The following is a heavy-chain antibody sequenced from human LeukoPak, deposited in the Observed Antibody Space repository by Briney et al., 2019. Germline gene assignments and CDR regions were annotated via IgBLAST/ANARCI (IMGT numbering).Heavy chain of an antibody. Sequence: GGSLRLSCAASGFTFVDYWMTWVRQAPGKGLEWVANVKRDGSEQYYVDSVKGRFTISRDNAKNSLFLQMTSLRAEDTAVYYCARVWSGSGSLFTSDYYYYMDVWGKGTTVTVSS. CDR2: VKRDGSEQ. V-gene: IGHV3-7*01. J-gene: IGHJ6*03. CDR1: GFTFVDYW. D-gene: IGHD3-10*01. CDR3: ARVWSGSGSLFTSDYYYYMDV.